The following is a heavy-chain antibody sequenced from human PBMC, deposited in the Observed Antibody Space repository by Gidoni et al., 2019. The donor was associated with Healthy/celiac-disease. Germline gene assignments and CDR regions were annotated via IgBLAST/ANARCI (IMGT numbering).Heavy chain of an antibody. J-gene: IGHJ3*02. CDR2: INHSGST. CDR1: GGSFSGYY. CDR3: ARGRRSSGRAFDI. V-gene: IGHV4-34*01. D-gene: IGHD3-22*01. Sequence: QVQLQQWGAVLLKPSETLSLPCAVYGGSFSGYYWSWIRQPPGTGLEWSGEINHSGSTNYNPSLKSRVTISVDTSKNQFSLKLSSVTAADTAVYYCARGRRSSGRAFDIWGQGTMVTVSS.